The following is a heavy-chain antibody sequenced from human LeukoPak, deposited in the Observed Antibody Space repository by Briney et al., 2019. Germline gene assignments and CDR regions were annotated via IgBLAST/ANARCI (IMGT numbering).Heavy chain of an antibody. CDR3: ARLHIATVYKTTYYYGMDV. CDR2: IYHSGST. D-gene: IGHD6-13*01. CDR1: GDSVSSSSYD. J-gene: IGHJ6*02. Sequence: PSETLSLTCTVSGDSVSSSSYDWSWIRQPPGKGLEWIGYIYHSGSTNYNPSLKSRVTISIDTSKNQFSLELRYVTAADTAVYYCARLHIATVYKTTYYYGMDVWGPGTTVTVSS. V-gene: IGHV4-61*01.